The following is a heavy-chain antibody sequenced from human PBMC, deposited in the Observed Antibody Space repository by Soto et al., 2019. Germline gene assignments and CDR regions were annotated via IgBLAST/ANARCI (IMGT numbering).Heavy chain of an antibody. CDR2: ISYDGSNK. V-gene: IGHV3-30-3*01. J-gene: IGHJ4*02. Sequence: PRLSCAASGFTFSSYAMHWVRQAPGKGLEWVAVISYDGSNKYYADSVKGRFTISRDNSKNTLYLQMNSLRAEDTAVYYCARQGNVDYFDYWGQGTLVTVSS. CDR1: GFTFSSYA. CDR3: ARQGNVDYFDY.